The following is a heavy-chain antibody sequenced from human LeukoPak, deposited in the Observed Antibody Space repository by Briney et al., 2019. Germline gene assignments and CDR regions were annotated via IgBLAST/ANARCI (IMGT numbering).Heavy chain of an antibody. D-gene: IGHD6-13*01. CDR1: GGSFSGYY. CDR2: INHSGST. J-gene: IGHJ4*02. CDR3: ARGARLKYSSSRHGYYLDY. V-gene: IGHV4-34*01. Sequence: SETLSLTCAVYGGSFSGYYWSWIRQPPGKGLEWIGEINHSGSTNYNPSLKSRVTISVDTSKNQFSLKLSSVTAADTAVYYCARGARLKYSSSRHGYYLDYWGQGTLVTVSS.